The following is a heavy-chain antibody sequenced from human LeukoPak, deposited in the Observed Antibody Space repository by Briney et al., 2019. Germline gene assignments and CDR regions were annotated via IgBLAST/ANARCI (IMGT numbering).Heavy chain of an antibody. V-gene: IGHV1-18*01. J-gene: IGHJ4*02. D-gene: IGHD2-2*01. CDR2: ISGYNGNT. CDR3: ARDRSTAAHEY. Sequence: ASVKVPCKASGYTLTSYGTSWVRQAPGQGPEWMGWISGYNGNTNYAQKFQGRVTMTTDTSKSTAYMEVRGLRSDDTAFYYCARDRSTAAHEYWGQGTLVTVSS. CDR1: GYTLTSYG.